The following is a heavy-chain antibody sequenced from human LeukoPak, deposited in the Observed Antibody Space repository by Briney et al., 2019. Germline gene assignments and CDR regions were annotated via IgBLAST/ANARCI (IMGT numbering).Heavy chain of an antibody. CDR2: ISSSSSYI. D-gene: IGHD3-22*01. V-gene: IGHV3-21*01. Sequence: GGSLRLSCAASGFTFSSYSMNWVRQAPGKGLEWVSSISSSSSYIYYAHSVKGRFTISRDNAKNSLYLQMNSVRAEDTAVYYCATLAPYYYDSSGYYDEYWGQGTLVTVSS. CDR1: GFTFSSYS. J-gene: IGHJ4*02. CDR3: ATLAPYYYDSSGYYDEY.